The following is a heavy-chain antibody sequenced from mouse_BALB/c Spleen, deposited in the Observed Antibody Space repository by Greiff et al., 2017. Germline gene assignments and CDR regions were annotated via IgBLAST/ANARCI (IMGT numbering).Heavy chain of an antibody. CDR3: ARAGITTVASMDY. CDR2: IHPSDSET. V-gene: IGHV1-61*01. CDR1: GYSFTSYW. Sequence: QVQLQQPGAELVRPGASVKLSCKASGYSFTSYWMNWVKQRPGQGLEWIDMIHPSDSETRLNQKFKDKATLTVDKSSSTAYMQLSSPTSEDSAVYYCARAGITTVASMDYWGQGTSVTVSS. J-gene: IGHJ4*01. D-gene: IGHD1-1*01.